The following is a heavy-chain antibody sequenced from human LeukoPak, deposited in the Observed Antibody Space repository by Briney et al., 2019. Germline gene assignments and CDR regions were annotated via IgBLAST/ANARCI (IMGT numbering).Heavy chain of an antibody. CDR1: GFDFSTYA. V-gene: IGHV3-21*01. D-gene: IGHD5-12*01. Sequence: GGSLRLSCAASGFDFSTYAINWVRQAPGKGLEWVSSISTTSTYIFYADSLKGRFTISGDNAKNSVYLQVNSLRPEDTAVYYCSRDRLGGLDYWGQGTLVTVSS. J-gene: IGHJ4*02. CDR2: ISTTSTYI. CDR3: SRDRLGGLDY.